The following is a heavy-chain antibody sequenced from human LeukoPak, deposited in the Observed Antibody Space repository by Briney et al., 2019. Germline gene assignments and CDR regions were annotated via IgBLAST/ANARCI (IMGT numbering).Heavy chain of an antibody. D-gene: IGHD3-22*01. J-gene: IGHJ4*02. V-gene: IGHV4-4*07. CDR3: ARANPLYDSSGYYFPDAYYFDY. Sequence: SETLSLTCTVSGGSISSYYWSWIRQPAGKGLEWIGRIYTSGSTNYNPSLKSRVTMSVDTSKNQFSLKLSSVTAADTAVYCCARANPLYDSSGYYFPDAYYFDYWGQGTLVTVSS. CDR2: IYTSGST. CDR1: GGSISSYY.